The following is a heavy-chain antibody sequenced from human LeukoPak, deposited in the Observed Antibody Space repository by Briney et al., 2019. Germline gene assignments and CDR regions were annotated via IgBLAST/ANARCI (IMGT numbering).Heavy chain of an antibody. V-gene: IGHV3-30*18. CDR2: ISYDGGNK. J-gene: IGHJ4*02. Sequence: PGGSLRLSCAASGFTFSSYGMHWVRQAPGKGLEWVAVISYDGGNKYYADSVKGRFTISRDNSKNTLYLQMNSLRAEDTAVYYCAKDSLVGPLDYWGQGTLVTVSS. CDR1: GFTFSSYG. D-gene: IGHD1-26*01. CDR3: AKDSLVGPLDY.